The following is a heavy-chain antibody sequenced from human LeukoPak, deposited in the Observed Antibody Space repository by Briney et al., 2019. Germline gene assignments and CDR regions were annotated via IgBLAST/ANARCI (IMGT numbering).Heavy chain of an antibody. CDR2: ISGSGGST. CDR3: AKDVSHSGYFIYYFDY. J-gene: IGHJ4*02. CDR1: GFTFSSYA. D-gene: IGHD5-12*01. Sequence: PGGSLRLSCAASGFTFSSYAMSWVRQAPGKGLEWVSAISGSGGSTYYADSVKGRFTISRDNSKNTLYLQMNSLRAEDTAVYYCAKDVSHSGYFIYYFDYWGQGTLVTVSS. V-gene: IGHV3-23*01.